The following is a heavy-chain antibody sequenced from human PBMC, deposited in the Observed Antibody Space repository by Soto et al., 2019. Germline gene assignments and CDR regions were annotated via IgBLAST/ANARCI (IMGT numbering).Heavy chain of an antibody. Sequence: HVQLQESGPGPVTPTQTLSISCTFSGFSITSGSYYWTWVRQSPGKGLAWIGYRYYSGNTYYNPSLNCPATPSVDTSNNQCSLKLTSVTAADTAVYYCARGGYDTRGQTLIGWGPDCWGQGTLVTVSS. J-gene: IGHJ4*02. V-gene: IGHV4-30-4*01. CDR3: ARGGYDTRGQTLIGWGPDC. D-gene: IGHD3-22*01. CDR1: GFSITSGSYY. CDR2: RYYSGNT.